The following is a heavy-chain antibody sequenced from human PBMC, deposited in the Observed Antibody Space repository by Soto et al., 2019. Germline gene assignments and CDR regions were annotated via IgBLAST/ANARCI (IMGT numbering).Heavy chain of an antibody. CDR2: IKSKTDGGTT. V-gene: IGHV3-15*07. CDR3: SKDVWVYTEFYY. J-gene: IGHJ4*02. D-gene: IGHD3-16*01. CDR1: CFTFSNPW. Sequence: VGFLRLSCGASCFTFSNPWSNWILKNPGKGLEWVGRIKSKTDGGTTDYATPVKGRFTISRDDSKNTLYLQMNSLKTEDTAVYYCSKDVWVYTEFYYWGQGTLVTVSS.